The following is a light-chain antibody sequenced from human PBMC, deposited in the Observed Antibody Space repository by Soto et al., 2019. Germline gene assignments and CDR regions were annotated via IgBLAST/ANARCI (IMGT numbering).Light chain of an antibody. CDR2: DVS. Sequence: QSALTQPASVSGSPGQSITISCTGTSSDIGGYNYVSWYQQHPGKAPKLMIYDVSNRPSGVSNRFSGSKSGNTASLTISGLQPEDEADYYCSSYTSSSVLVVFGGGTQLTVL. CDR3: SSYTSSSVLVV. V-gene: IGLV2-14*01. CDR1: SSDIGGYNY. J-gene: IGLJ7*01.